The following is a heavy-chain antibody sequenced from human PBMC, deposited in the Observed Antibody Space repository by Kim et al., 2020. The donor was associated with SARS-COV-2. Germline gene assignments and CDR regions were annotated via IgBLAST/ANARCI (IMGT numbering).Heavy chain of an antibody. CDR2: INHSGST. CDR1: GGSFSGYY. V-gene: IGHV4-34*01. J-gene: IGHJ6*03. CDR3: ARGTRQWLSRHYYYYMDV. Sequence: SETLSLTCAVYGGSFSGYYWSWIRQPPGMGLEWIGEINHSGSTNYNPSLKSRVTISVDTSKNQFSLKLSSVTAADTAVYYCARGTRQWLSRHYYYYMDVWGKGTTVTVSS. D-gene: IGHD6-19*01.